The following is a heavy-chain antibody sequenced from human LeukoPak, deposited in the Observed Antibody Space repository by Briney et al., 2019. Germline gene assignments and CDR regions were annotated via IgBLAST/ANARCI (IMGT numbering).Heavy chain of an antibody. CDR1: GFTFRSNS. Sequence: GGSLRLSCAGSGFTFRSNSMTWVRQAPGQGLEGISYISGSNSTIHYADSVKGRFTISRDNDKNSLYLEMNSLRAQDTAVYFCARVEKGFWSGFKMDVWGKGTAVTVSS. CDR2: ISGSNSTI. V-gene: IGHV3-48*01. D-gene: IGHD3-3*01. J-gene: IGHJ6*04. CDR3: ARVEKGFWSGFKMDV.